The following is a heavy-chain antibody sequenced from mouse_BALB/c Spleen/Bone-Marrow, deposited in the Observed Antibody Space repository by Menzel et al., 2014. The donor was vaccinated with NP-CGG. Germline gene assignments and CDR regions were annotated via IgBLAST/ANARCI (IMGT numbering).Heavy chain of an antibody. CDR2: INPYNDGT. D-gene: IGHD2-2*01. CDR3: ARSLYGYDWYFDV. J-gene: IGHJ1*01. Sequence: VQLKHSGPELVKPGASVKMSCKASGYTFTSYVIHWVKQKPGQGLEWIGNINPYNDGTQYNEKFKGKATLTSDKSSSTAFMELSSLTSEDSAVYYCARSLYGYDWYFDVWGAGTTVTVSS. CDR1: GYTFTSYV. V-gene: IGHV1-14*01.